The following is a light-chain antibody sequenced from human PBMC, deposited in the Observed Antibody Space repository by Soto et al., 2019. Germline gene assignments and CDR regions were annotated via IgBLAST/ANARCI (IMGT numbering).Light chain of an antibody. CDR1: SSDVGGYYY. Sequence: QSALTQPPSASGSPGQSVTISCTGTSSDVGGYYYVSWYQQHPGKAPKLMIYEVSKRPSGVPDRFSGSKSGNTASLTVSGLQADDEADYYCSSYAGSNTPYVCGTGTKLTVL. CDR3: SSYAGSNTPYV. V-gene: IGLV2-8*01. CDR2: EVS. J-gene: IGLJ1*01.